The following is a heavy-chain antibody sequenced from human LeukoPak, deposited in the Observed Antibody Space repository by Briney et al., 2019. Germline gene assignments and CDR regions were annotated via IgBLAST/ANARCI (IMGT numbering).Heavy chain of an antibody. CDR2: ISAYNGNT. Sequence: ASAKVSCKASGYTFTSYGISWVRQAPGQGLEWMGWISAYNGNTNYAQKLQGRVTMTTDTSTSTAYMELRSLRSDDTAVYYCARDGWLQFGMGAFDIWGQGTMVTVSS. CDR1: GYTFTSYG. J-gene: IGHJ3*02. D-gene: IGHD5-24*01. V-gene: IGHV1-18*01. CDR3: ARDGWLQFGMGAFDI.